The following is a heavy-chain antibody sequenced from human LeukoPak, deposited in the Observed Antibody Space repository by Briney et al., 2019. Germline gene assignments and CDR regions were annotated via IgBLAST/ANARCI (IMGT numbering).Heavy chain of an antibody. CDR1: GFTFRSYG. J-gene: IGHJ4*02. CDR2: IWYDGSSK. CDR3: ARDFELSH. V-gene: IGHV3-33*01. D-gene: IGHD3-16*02. Sequence: PGGSLRLSCAASGFTFRSYGMHWVRQAPGKGLEWVALIWYDGSSKHYADSVRGRFTISRDNSKNTLYLQMNSLRAEDTAVYYCARDFELSHWGQGTLVTVSS.